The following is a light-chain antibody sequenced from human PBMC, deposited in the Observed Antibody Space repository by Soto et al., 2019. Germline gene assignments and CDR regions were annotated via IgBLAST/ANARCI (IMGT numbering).Light chain of an antibody. CDR3: MCYAGGNNWV. J-gene: IGLJ3*02. Sequence: QSALTQPPSASGSPGQSVTISCTGTSSDLGTHGYVSWYQQHAGKAPKLMIYDVTKRPSGVPDRFSGSKSANTASLTVSGLQAEDGADYYCMCYAGGNNWVFGGGTKLTVL. CDR2: DVT. V-gene: IGLV2-8*01. CDR1: SSDLGTHGY.